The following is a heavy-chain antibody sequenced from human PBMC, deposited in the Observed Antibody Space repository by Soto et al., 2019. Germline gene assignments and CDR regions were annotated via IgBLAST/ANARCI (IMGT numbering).Heavy chain of an antibody. D-gene: IGHD2-8*02. CDR2: ISNDGAIT. J-gene: IGHJ6*02. CDR3: TRGTDLRFCTGYSCPGIDV. CDR1: GLTFSNYW. V-gene: IGHV3-74*01. Sequence: GGSLRLSCAASGLTFSNYWMHWVRQAPGQGPVWVSRISNDGAITDYADSVKGRFTVSRDNARNSLYLYVNSLRADDSAVYYCTRGTDLRFCTGYSCPGIDVWGPGTTVTVSS.